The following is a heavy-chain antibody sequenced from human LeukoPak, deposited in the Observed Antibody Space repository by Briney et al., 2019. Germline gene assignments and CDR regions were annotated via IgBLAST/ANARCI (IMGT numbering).Heavy chain of an antibody. J-gene: IGHJ6*03. D-gene: IGHD3-10*01. CDR2: INHSGST. Sequence: PSETLSLTCAVYGGSFSGYYWSWIRQPPGKGLEWIGEINHSGSTNYNPSLKSRVTISVDTSKNQFSLKLSSVTAADTAVYYCARDTGGSGLYYYYMDVWGKGTTVTISS. CDR1: GGSFSGYY. CDR3: ARDTGGSGLYYYYMDV. V-gene: IGHV4-34*01.